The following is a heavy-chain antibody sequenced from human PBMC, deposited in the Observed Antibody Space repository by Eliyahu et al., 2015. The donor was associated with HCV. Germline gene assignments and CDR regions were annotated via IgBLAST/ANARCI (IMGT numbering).Heavy chain of an antibody. J-gene: IGHJ4*02. CDR1: GFTFSSYA. CDR3: AQGGYSSSSSRDDY. D-gene: IGHD6-6*01. V-gene: IGHV3-23*01. Sequence: EVQLLESGGDLVQPGGSLRLSCXASGFTFSSYAMSWVRQAPGKGLEGVSAISGSGSRTHYADSVKGRFTISRDNSKNTLYLQMNSLRTEDTAVFYCAQGGYSSSSSRDDYWGQGTRVTVSS. CDR2: ISGSGSRT.